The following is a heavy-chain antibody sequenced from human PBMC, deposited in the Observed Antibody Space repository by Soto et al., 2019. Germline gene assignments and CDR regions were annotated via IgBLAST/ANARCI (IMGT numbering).Heavy chain of an antibody. D-gene: IGHD2-21*02. J-gene: IGHJ6*02. CDR3: IQSRCGGDCLQSYASYYYYGMDV. CDR1: GFSLSTNGVA. V-gene: IGHV2-5*02. CDR2: IFWDDDA. Sequence: SGPTLVNPTQTLTLTCTVSGFSLSTNGVAVGWIRQPPGKALEWLALIFWDDDARYSPSLKSRLTITKDTSKNQVVLTMTNMDPVDTATYYCIQSRCGGDCLQSYASYYYYGMDVWGQGTTVTSP.